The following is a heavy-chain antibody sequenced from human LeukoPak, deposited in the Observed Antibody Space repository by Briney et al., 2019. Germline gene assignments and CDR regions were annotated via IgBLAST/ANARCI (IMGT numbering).Heavy chain of an antibody. V-gene: IGHV3-30*03. D-gene: IGHD6-13*01. Sequence: GGSLRLSCAASGFTFSNYWMSWVRQAPGKGLEWVAVISYDGSNKYYADSVKGRFTISRDNSKNTLYLQMNSLRAEDTAVYYCATQEGFSYSSSWYTPNAFDYWGQGTLVTVSS. CDR3: ATQEGFSYSSSWYTPNAFDY. CDR2: ISYDGSNK. J-gene: IGHJ4*02. CDR1: GFTFSNYW.